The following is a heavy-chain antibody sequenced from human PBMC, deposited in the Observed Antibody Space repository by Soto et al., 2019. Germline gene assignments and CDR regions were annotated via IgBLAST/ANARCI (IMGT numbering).Heavy chain of an antibody. D-gene: IGHD3-10*01. V-gene: IGHV4-30-4*08. Sequence: PSETLSLTCTVSGGSISSSSYYWGWIRQPPGKGLECIGYIYYSGSTYYNPSLKSRVTISVDTSKNQFSLKLSSVTAADTAVSFCARPLRGGPPFDYGGKGTLVTVSS. J-gene: IGHJ4*02. CDR2: IYYSGST. CDR1: GGSISSSSYY. CDR3: ARPLRGGPPFDY.